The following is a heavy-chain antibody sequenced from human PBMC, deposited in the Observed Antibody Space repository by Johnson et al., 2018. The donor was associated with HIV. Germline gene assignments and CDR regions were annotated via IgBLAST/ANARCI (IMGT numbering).Heavy chain of an antibody. CDR1: GFTFSNYG. D-gene: IGHD1-14*01. V-gene: IGHV3-30*02. CDR2: IRYDGSDK. CDR3: AKGEPVAFDI. J-gene: IGHJ3*02. Sequence: QVQLVESGGGVVQPGGSLRLSCAASGFTFSNYGMHWVRQAPGKGLEWVAFIRYDGSDKYSADSVEGRFTISRDNSKNTLYLQMNSLRPEDTAVYYCAKGEPVAFDIWGQGTMVTVSS.